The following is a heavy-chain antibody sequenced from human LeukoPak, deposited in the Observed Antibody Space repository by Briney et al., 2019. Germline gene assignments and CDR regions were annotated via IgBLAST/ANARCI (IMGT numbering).Heavy chain of an antibody. CDR3: AKGESPQYVVRGVTYYYYPVDV. J-gene: IGHJ6*02. CDR1: GFTFSSYA. V-gene: IGHV3-23*01. CDR2: VSDSGSST. D-gene: IGHD3-10*01. Sequence: PGGSLRLSCAASGFTFSSYAMSWVRQAPGKGLEWVSAVSDSGSSTYYADSVKGRFTISRDNSKSTLYLQMNSLRAEDAAVYYCAKGESPQYVVRGVTYYYYPVDVWGQGTTVTVSS.